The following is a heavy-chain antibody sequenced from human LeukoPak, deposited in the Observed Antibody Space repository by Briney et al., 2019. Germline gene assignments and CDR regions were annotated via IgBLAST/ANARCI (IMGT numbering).Heavy chain of an antibody. CDR1: GYTLTELS. V-gene: IGHV1-24*01. CDR2: FDPEDGET. CDR3: ATDCGSTSCYGGFDP. D-gene: IGHD2-2*01. J-gene: IGHJ5*02. Sequence: ASVKVSCKVSGYTLTELSMHWVRQAPGKGLEWMGGFDPEDGETIYAQKFQGRVTMTEDTSTDTAYMELSSLRSGDTAVYYCATDCGSTSCYGGFDPWGQGTLATVSS.